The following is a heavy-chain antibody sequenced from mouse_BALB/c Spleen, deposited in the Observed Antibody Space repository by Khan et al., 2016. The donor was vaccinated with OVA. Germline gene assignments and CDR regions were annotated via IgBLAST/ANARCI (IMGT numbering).Heavy chain of an antibody. V-gene: IGHV2-6-1*01. D-gene: IGHD2-10*01. Sequence: QVQLKESGPGLVAPSQSLSITCTISGFSLTNYGVHWVRQPPGKGLEWLVVIWNDGSTTYNSALKSRMTISKANSKSQVFLKMNSLQTDDTAMYFCARQPYYHYNIMDYWGQGTSVTGSS. CDR2: IWNDGST. CDR3: ARQPYYHYNIMDY. CDR1: GFSLTNYG. J-gene: IGHJ4*01.